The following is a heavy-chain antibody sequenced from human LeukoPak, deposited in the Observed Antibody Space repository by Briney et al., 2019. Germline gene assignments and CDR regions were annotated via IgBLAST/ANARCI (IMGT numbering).Heavy chain of an antibody. CDR2: ISSSSTYI. V-gene: IGHV3-21*01. CDR1: GFTFSSYT. Sequence: GGSLRLSCATSGFTFSSYTMNWVRQAPGKGLEWVSSISSSSTYIYYAESVKGRFTISRDDAKNSLYLQMNSLRAEDTAVYYCARGPQLHDAFDIWGQGTMVTVSS. D-gene: IGHD1-26*01. CDR3: ARGPQLHDAFDI. J-gene: IGHJ3*02.